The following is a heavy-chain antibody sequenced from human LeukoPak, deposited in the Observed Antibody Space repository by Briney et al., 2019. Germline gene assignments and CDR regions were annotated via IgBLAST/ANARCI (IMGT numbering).Heavy chain of an antibody. V-gene: IGHV4-59*01. CDR1: GGSISSYY. Sequence: SETLSLTCSVSGGSISSYYWGWIRQPPGKGLEWIGYISFSGKTNYNSSLESRLTISVDTSKNQFSLRLESVTAADTAVYYCARDRGGWGIDYWGQGKLVIVPS. D-gene: IGHD6-19*01. CDR2: ISFSGKT. J-gene: IGHJ4*02. CDR3: ARDRGGWGIDY.